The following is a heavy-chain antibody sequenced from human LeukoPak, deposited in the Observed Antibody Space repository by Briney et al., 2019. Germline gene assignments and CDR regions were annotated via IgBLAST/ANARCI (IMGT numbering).Heavy chain of an antibody. CDR2: INHSGST. V-gene: IGHV4-34*01. Sequence: KASETLSLTCAVYGGSFSGYYWSWIRQPPGKGLEWIGEINHSGSTNYNPSLKSRVTISVDTSKNQFSLKLSSVTAADTAVYYCASLTVRDTVVVPAAIGDMDVWGQGTTVTV. J-gene: IGHJ6*02. CDR1: GGSFSGYY. CDR3: ASLTVRDTVVVPAAIGDMDV. D-gene: IGHD2-2*01.